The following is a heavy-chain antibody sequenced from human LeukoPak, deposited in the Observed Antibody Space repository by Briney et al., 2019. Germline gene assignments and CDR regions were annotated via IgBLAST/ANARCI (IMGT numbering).Heavy chain of an antibody. CDR3: ASREISVRGVIDY. Sequence: ASVKVSCKASTYTFTRYGISWVRQAPGQGLEWMGWISGYNGDTNYAQKFQGRVTMTRDTSISTAYMELSRLRSDDTAVYYCASREISVRGVIDYWGQGTLVTVSS. D-gene: IGHD3-10*01. CDR2: ISGYNGDT. CDR1: TYTFTRYG. V-gene: IGHV1-18*01. J-gene: IGHJ4*02.